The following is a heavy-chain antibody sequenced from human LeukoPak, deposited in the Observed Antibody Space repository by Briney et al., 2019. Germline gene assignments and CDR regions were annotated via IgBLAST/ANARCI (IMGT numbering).Heavy chain of an antibody. V-gene: IGHV3-23*01. D-gene: IGHD1-26*01. J-gene: IGHJ4*02. CDR2: ISGSGGRT. CDR3: AKNIKRVGATSPIDY. Sequence: GGSLRLSCAAPGFPFNSYAMNWVRQAPGKGLEWVAVISGSGGRTDYAESVKGRFTISRDNSKNTLYLQMNSLRAEDTAVYYCAKNIKRVGATSPIDYWGQGTLVTVSS. CDR1: GFPFNSYA.